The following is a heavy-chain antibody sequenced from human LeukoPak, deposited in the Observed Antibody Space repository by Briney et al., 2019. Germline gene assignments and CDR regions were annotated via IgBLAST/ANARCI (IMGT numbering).Heavy chain of an antibody. CDR1: GFIFSNYG. CDR3: ARGNRDSSGFYYYYGMDV. D-gene: IGHD3-22*01. CDR2: IWYDGQTK. Sequence: GEPLRLSCEASGFIFSNYGMHWVRQAPGKGLEWLALIWYDGQTKFYADSVKGRFTISRDNAENSLYLQMNSLRGEDTAFYYCARGNRDSSGFYYYYGMDVWGQGTTVTVSS. J-gene: IGHJ6*02. V-gene: IGHV3-30*02.